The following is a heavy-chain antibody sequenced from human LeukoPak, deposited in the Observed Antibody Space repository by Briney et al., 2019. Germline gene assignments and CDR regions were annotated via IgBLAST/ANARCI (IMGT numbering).Heavy chain of an antibody. CDR1: GYTFTSYW. D-gene: IGHD3-22*01. CDR2: IYPGDSDT. Sequence: PGESLKVSCKGSGYTFTSYWIGWVRQMPGKGLEWMGIIYPGDSDTRYTPSFQGQVTISADKSISTAYLQWSSLKASDTAMYFCAKSRSGYHFDYWGQGTLVTVSS. J-gene: IGHJ4*02. V-gene: IGHV5-51*01. CDR3: AKSRSGYHFDY.